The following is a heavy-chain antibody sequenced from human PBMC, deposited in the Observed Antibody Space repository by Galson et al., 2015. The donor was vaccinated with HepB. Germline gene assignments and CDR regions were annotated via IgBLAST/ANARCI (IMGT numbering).Heavy chain of an antibody. CDR3: AKVGSSERYSSSWYVRYYYMDV. CDR1: GFTFSTYG. D-gene: IGHD6-13*01. J-gene: IGHJ6*03. CDR2: ISWNSGSI. V-gene: IGHV3-9*01. Sequence: SLRLSCAASGFTFSTYGMNWVRQAPGKGLEWVSGISWNSGSIGYADSVKGRFTISRDNAKNSLYLQMNSLRAEDTALYYCAKVGSSERYSSSWYVRYYYMDVWGKGTTVTVSS.